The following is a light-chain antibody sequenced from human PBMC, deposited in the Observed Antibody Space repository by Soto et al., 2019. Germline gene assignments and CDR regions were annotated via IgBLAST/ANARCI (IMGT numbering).Light chain of an antibody. CDR3: QQSYTSSRT. J-gene: IGKJ1*01. V-gene: IGKV1-39*01. CDR1: QSIRTR. CDR2: GAS. Sequence: DIQMTQSPSSLSASVGDRVTITCRASQSIRTRLHWYQHRPGEAPRLLIQGASTLRSGVPSRFSGSGSGTDFALTISSLQPEDFAAYYCQQSYTSSRTFGQGTKVEV.